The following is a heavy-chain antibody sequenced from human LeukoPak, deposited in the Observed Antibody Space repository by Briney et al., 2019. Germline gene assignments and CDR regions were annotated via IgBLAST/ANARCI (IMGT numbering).Heavy chain of an antibody. CDR3: ARDGDTAMGTYFDY. J-gene: IGHJ4*02. Sequence: SVKVSCKASGGTFSSYAISWVRQAPGQGLEWMGGVIPIFGTANYAQKFQGRVTITADKSTSTAYMELSSLRSEDTAVYYCARDGDTAMGTYFDYWGQGTLVTVSS. CDR2: VIPIFGTA. CDR1: GGTFSSYA. D-gene: IGHD5-18*01. V-gene: IGHV1-69*06.